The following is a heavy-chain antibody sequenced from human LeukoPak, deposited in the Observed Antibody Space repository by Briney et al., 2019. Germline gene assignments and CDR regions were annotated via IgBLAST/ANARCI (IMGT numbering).Heavy chain of an antibody. J-gene: IGHJ4*02. D-gene: IGHD3-16*02. CDR2: IYYSGST. V-gene: IGHV4-39*01. CDR3: TTSLGDYVWGSYRS. Sequence: PSETLSLTCTVSGGSISSSSYYWGWIRQPPGKGLEWIGSIYYSGSTYYNPSLKSRVTISVDTSKNQFSLKLSSVTAADTAVYYCTTSLGDYVWGSYRSWGQGTLVTVSS. CDR1: GGSISSSSYY.